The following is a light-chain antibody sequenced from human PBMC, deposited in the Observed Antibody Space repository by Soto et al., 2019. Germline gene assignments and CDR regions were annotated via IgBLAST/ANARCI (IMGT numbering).Light chain of an antibody. V-gene: IGKV1-39*01. Sequence: DIQMTQSPSSLSASVGDRVTITCRASQSISSYLNWYQQKPGKAPKLLIYAASSLQSGVPSRFSGSASGTDFTLTISSLQPEDFATYYCQQSYSTPATFGQGTKVEIK. CDR3: QQSYSTPAT. CDR1: QSISSY. CDR2: AAS. J-gene: IGKJ1*01.